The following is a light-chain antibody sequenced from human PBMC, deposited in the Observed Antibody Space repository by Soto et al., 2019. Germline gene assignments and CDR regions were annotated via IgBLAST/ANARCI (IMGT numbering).Light chain of an antibody. CDR2: DVS. CDR3: SSYTSSSTLVV. CDR1: SSDVGGYNY. J-gene: IGLJ2*01. Sequence: QSALTQPASVSGSPGQSITISCTGTSSDVGGYNYGSWYQQHPGKAPKLMIYDVSNRPTGVANRFSGSKSGNTASLTTSGIQAEDEADYYCSSYTSSSTLVVFGGGTKVTVL. V-gene: IGLV2-14*01.